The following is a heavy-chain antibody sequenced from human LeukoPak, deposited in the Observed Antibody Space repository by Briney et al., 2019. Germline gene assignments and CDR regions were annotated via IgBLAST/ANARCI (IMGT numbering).Heavy chain of an antibody. CDR1: GYTFTGYY. CDR3: ARAYCSTTSCPRGYYYYYMDV. CDR2: INPNSGGT. J-gene: IGHJ6*03. Sequence: ASVKVSCKASGYTFTGYYIHWVRQAPGQGLEWMGWINPNSGGTNYAQKFQGRVTMTRDTSISTAYMEVSRLRSDDTAVYYCARAYCSTTSCPRGYYYYYMDVWGKGTTVTVS. V-gene: IGHV1-2*02. D-gene: IGHD2-2*01.